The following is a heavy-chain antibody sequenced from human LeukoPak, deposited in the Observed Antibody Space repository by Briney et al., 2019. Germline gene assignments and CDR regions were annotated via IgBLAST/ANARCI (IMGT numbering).Heavy chain of an antibody. CDR3: ARGNPSIAAPIY. J-gene: IGHJ4*02. D-gene: IGHD6-13*01. CDR2: TYYRSKWYN. CDR1: GDSVSRNSGA. Sequence: PSQTLSLTCAISGDSVSRNSGAWNWIRQSPSRGLEWLGRTYYRSKWYNDYAVSLKGRITIKPDTSKNQFSLLLNSVTPEDTAVYYCARGNPSIAAPIYWGQGTLVTVSS. V-gene: IGHV6-1*01.